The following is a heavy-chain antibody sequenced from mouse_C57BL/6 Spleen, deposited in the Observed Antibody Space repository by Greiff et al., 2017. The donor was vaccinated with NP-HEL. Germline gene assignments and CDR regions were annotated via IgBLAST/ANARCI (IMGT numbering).Heavy chain of an antibody. CDR1: GYTFTSYW. Sequence: QVQLQQPGAELVKPGASVKLSCKASGYTFTSYWMHWVKQRPGQGLEWIGMIHPNSGSTNYNEKFKSKATLTVDKSSSTAYMQLSSLTSEDSAVYFCAKGDDYDLWFAYWGQGTLVTVSA. V-gene: IGHV1-64*01. CDR3: AKGDDYDLWFAY. J-gene: IGHJ3*01. D-gene: IGHD2-4*01. CDR2: IHPNSGST.